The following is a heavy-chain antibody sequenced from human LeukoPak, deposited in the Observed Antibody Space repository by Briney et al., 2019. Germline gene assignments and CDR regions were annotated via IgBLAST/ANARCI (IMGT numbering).Heavy chain of an antibody. V-gene: IGHV4-39*01. J-gene: IGHJ4*02. CDR2: FYYSGST. Sequence: SETLCLTCSVSGGSISSSTYYWGWIRQPPGQGLEWVGSFYYSGSTYYNPSLNSRLTISVDTSKNQCSLKLNSVTAADTAVYYCARHDYGDYSSFDYWGQGTLVTVSS. D-gene: IGHD4-17*01. CDR3: ARHDYGDYSSFDY. CDR1: GGSISSSTYY.